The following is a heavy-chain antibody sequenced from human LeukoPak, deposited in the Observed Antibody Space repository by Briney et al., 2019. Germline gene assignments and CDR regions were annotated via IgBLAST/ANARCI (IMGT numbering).Heavy chain of an antibody. V-gene: IGHV3-74*01. CDR2: ISPDGTFT. J-gene: IGHJ2*01. D-gene: IGHD4-11*01. CDR1: GFTFSRYW. Sequence: GGSLTLSCAASGFTFSRYWMNWVRQVPGKGLEWVSRISPDGTFTTYADSVEGRFTISSDNAKNTLYWAMNSLTADDTSVYFCTRDPGSTYRDWYFDLWGPGTMVPVSS. CDR3: TRDPGSTYRDWYFDL.